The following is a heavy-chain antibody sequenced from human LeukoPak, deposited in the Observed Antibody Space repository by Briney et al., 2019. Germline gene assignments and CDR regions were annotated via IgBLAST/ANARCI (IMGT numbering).Heavy chain of an antibody. CDR3: ARGKESHWHYFHY. CDR1: GGTFNNYA. V-gene: IGHV1-69*13. Sequence: SVKVSCKASGGTFNNYAINWVRQAPGQGLEWMGGIFPLFETTNYAQRFRGRVTITADESTSTDYMELNSLRTEDTAVYYCARGKESHWHYFHYWGQGTMVIVSS. CDR2: IFPLFETT. J-gene: IGHJ4*02.